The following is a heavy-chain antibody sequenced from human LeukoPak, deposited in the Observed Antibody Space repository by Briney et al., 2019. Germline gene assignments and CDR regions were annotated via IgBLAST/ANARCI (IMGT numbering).Heavy chain of an antibody. CDR2: ISYSGST. V-gene: IGHV4-39*07. CDR3: ARGDYYDSSGYYVYYFDY. Sequence: SETLSLTCTVSGGSISSSSYYWGWIRQPPGKGLEWIGSISYSGSTYYNPSLKSRVTISVDTSKNQFSLKLSSVTAADTAVYYRARGDYYDSSGYYVYYFDYWGQGTLVTVSS. CDR1: GGSISSSSYY. J-gene: IGHJ4*02. D-gene: IGHD3-22*01.